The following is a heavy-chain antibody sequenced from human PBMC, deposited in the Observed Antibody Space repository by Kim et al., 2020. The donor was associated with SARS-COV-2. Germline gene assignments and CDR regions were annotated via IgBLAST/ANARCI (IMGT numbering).Heavy chain of an antibody. CDR2: ISGSGGST. Sequence: GGSLRLSCAASGFTFSSYAMSWVRQAPGKGLEWVSAISGSGGSTYYADSVKGRFTISRDNSKNTLYLQMNSLRAEDTAVYYCAKDRALYGDYPNWFDPWGQGTLVTVSS. CDR3: AKDRALYGDYPNWFDP. V-gene: IGHV3-23*01. CDR1: GFTFSSYA. J-gene: IGHJ5*02. D-gene: IGHD4-17*01.